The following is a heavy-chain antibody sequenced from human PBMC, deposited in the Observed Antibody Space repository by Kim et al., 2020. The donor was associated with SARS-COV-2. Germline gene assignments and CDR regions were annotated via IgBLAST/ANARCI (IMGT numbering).Heavy chain of an antibody. V-gene: IGHV3-21*01. CDR1: GFTFSSYS. CDR3: ARVDDSSSLSQYYFDY. J-gene: IGHJ4*02. Sequence: GGSLRLSCAASGFTFSSYSMNWVRQAPGKGLEWVSSISSSSSYIYYADSVKGRFTISRDNAKNSLYLQMNSLRAEDTAVYYCARVDDSSSLSQYYFDYWGQGTLVTVSS. CDR2: ISSSSSYI. D-gene: IGHD6-6*01.